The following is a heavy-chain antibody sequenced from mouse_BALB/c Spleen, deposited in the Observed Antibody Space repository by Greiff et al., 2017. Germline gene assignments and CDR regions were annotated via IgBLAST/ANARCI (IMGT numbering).Heavy chain of an antibody. V-gene: IGHV3-8*02. D-gene: IGHD3-2*02. Sequence: EVKLVESGPSLVKPSQTLSLTCSVTGDSITSGYWNWIRKFPGNKLEYMGYISYSGSTYYNPSLKSRISITRDTSKNQYYLQLNSVTTEDTATYYCARFGRLHYAMDYWGQGTSVTVSS. CDR2: ISYSGST. CDR3: ARFGRLHYAMDY. J-gene: IGHJ4*01. CDR1: GDSITSGY.